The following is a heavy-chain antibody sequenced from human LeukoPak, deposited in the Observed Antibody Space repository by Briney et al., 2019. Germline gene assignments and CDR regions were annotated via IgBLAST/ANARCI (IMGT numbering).Heavy chain of an antibody. CDR2: IYSGGST. CDR1: GFTVGSNY. CDR3: ATPSGWYTENAFDI. J-gene: IGHJ3*02. D-gene: IGHD6-19*01. V-gene: IGHV3-53*01. Sequence: GGSLRLSCAASGFTVGSNYMSWVRQAPGKGLEWVSVIYSGGSTYYADSVKGRFTISRDNSKNTLYLQMNSLRAEDTAVYYCATPSGWYTENAFDIWGQGTMVTVSS.